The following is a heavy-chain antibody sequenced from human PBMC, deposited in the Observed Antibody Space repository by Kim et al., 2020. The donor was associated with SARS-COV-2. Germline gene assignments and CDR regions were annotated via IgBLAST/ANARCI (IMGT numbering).Heavy chain of an antibody. CDR3: ARAAGGLDY. J-gene: IGHJ4*02. CDR2: T. D-gene: IGHD1-26*01. V-gene: IGHV3-72*01. Sequence: TAYAASVEGRFTISRDDSQNSLYLQVNNLRSEDTAVYYCARAAGGLDYWGQGSLVTVSS.